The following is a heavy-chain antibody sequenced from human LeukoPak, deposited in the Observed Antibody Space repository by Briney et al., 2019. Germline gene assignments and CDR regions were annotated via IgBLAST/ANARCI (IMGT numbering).Heavy chain of an antibody. V-gene: IGHV3-30*18. Sequence: PGGSLRLSCAASGFTFSSYGMHWVRQAPGKGLEWVAVISYDGSNKYYADSVKGRFTISRDNSKNTLYLQMNSLRAEDTAVYYCAKEAIAARDNNWFDPWGQGTLVTVSS. D-gene: IGHD6-13*01. CDR2: ISYDGSNK. CDR1: GFTFSSYG. CDR3: AKEAIAARDNNWFDP. J-gene: IGHJ5*02.